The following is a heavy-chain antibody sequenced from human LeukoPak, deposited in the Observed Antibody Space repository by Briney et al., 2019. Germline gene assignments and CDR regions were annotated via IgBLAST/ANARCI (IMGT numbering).Heavy chain of an antibody. CDR1: GGSISSSSYY. J-gene: IGHJ6*03. Sequence: SETLSLTCTVSGGSISSSSYYWGWIRQPPGKGLERIGSIYYSGSTYYNPSLKSRVTISVDTSKNQFSLKLSSVTAADTAVYYCARQPGITIFGVVTDTTQDYYYYYMDVWGKGTTVTVSS. V-gene: IGHV4-39*01. D-gene: IGHD3-3*01. CDR2: IYYSGST. CDR3: ARQPGITIFGVVTDTTQDYYYYYMDV.